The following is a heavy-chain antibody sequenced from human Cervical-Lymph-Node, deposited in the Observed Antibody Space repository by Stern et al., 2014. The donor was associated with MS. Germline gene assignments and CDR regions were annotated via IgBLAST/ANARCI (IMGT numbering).Heavy chain of an antibody. Sequence: QLVQSGGGLVQPGGSLRLTCAASGFTFIDYALAWVRQAPGKGLEWISAVIGRGYNTDDTGSVRGRFTISRDNSKNTLYLHMSSLSVTDTALYYCAKYVEDRPNWNVNWFDAWGRGILVTVSS. J-gene: IGHJ5*02. CDR2: VIGRGYNT. V-gene: IGHV3-23*04. CDR3: AKYVEDRPNWNVNWFDA. D-gene: IGHD1-1*01. CDR1: GFTFIDYA.